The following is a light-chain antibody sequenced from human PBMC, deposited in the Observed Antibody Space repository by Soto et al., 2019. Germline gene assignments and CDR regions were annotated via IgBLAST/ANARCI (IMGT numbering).Light chain of an antibody. J-gene: IGLJ2*01. Sequence: SALTQPRSVSGSPGQSVTISCTGTYSDIGSYNDVSWYQHHPAKAPRLMIFDVSQRPSGVPDRFSGSKSGNTASLTISGLQTEDEADYYCCSYVRAYRLMIFGEGTKLTVL. CDR2: DVS. CDR1: YSDIGSYND. V-gene: IGLV2-11*01. CDR3: CSYVRAYRLMI.